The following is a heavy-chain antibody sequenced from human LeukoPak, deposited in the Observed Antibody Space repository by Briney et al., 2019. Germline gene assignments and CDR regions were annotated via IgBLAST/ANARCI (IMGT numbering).Heavy chain of an antibody. CDR3: ARANHFDY. V-gene: IGHV4-39*07. Sequence: SETLSLTCTVSGGSISSSSYYWGWIRQPPGKGLEWIGSIYYSGSTNYNPSLKSRVTISVDTSKNQFSLKLSSLTAADTAVYYCARANHFDYWGQGTLVTVSS. CDR2: IYYSGST. CDR1: GGSISSSSYY. J-gene: IGHJ4*02.